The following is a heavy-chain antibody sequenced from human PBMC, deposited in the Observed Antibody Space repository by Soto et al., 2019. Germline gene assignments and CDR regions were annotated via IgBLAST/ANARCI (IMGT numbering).Heavy chain of an antibody. V-gene: IGHV3-30-3*01. CDR3: ARDIGGRIVGATPCYYDYGMDV. D-gene: IGHD1-26*01. CDR2: ISYDGSNK. CDR1: GFTFSSYA. Sequence: PVGSLGLSCADSGFTFSSYAMHWVRQAPGKGLEWVAVISYDGSNKYYADSVKGRFTISRDNSKNTLYLQMNSLRAEDTAVYYCARDIGGRIVGATPCYYDYGMDVWGQGTTVTVSS. J-gene: IGHJ6*02.